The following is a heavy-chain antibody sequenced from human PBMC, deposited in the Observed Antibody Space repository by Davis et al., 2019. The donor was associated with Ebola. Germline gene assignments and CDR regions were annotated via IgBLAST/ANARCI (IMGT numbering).Heavy chain of an antibody. CDR1: GYTFTRYN. Sequence: ASVKVSCKTSGYTFTRYNIAWVRQAPGQGLEWMGWISDYNGNTNSAQRFQGRVTMTTDTSTDTAYMELRSLTSDDTAVYYCARAQFPTTSDHWGQGTLVTVSS. D-gene: IGHD1-1*01. CDR3: ARAQFPTTSDH. CDR2: ISDYNGNT. J-gene: IGHJ4*02. V-gene: IGHV1-18*04.